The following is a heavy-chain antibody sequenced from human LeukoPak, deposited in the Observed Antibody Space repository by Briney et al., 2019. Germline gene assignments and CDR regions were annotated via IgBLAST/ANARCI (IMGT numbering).Heavy chain of an antibody. CDR2: INHGGNT. D-gene: IGHD3-16*01. V-gene: IGHV4-34*01. Sequence: GSLRLSCAASGFSVSSNYMSWIRQPPGKGLDWIGEINHGGNTNYNPSLKSRVTISVDTSKNQLSLKLSSVTAADTAVYYCARGSLTGLGDHDAFDIWGQGTMVTVSS. CDR1: GFSVSSNY. CDR3: ARGSLTGLGDHDAFDI. J-gene: IGHJ3*02.